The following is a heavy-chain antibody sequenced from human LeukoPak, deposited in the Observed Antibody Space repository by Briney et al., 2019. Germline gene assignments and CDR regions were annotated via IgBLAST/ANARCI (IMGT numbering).Heavy chain of an antibody. Sequence: ATVKLSCKASGYTFTSYYMHWVRQAPGQGLEWMGIINPSGGSTSYAQKFQGWVSMTRDTSINAAYMELSRLRSDDTAVYYCARDGFTMLRGVMGYYGMDVWGQGTTVTVSS. CDR2: INPSGGST. CDR3: ARDGFTMLRGVMGYYGMDV. D-gene: IGHD3-10*01. V-gene: IGHV1-46*01. J-gene: IGHJ6*02. CDR1: GYTFTSYY.